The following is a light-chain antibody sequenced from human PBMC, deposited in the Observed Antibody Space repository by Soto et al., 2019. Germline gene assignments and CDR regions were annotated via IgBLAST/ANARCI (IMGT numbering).Light chain of an antibody. CDR2: RNS. CDR3: AVFDDSLSGVV. Sequence: QSVLTQPPSASGTPGQRVTISCSGSSSNIGSNYVYWYQQLPGTVPQLLIYRNSERPSGVPDRFSGSKSCTSASLAISGLRSEDEADYYCAVFDDSLSGVVFGGGTKVTVL. V-gene: IGLV1-47*01. J-gene: IGLJ2*01. CDR1: SSNIGSNY.